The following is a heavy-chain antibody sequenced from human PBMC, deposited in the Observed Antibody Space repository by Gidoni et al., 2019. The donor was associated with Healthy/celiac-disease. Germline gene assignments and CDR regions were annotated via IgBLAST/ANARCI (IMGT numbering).Heavy chain of an antibody. Sequence: EVQLVESGGGLVKPGGSLRLSCAASGFTFSNAWMSWVRQAPGKGLEWVGRIKSKTDGGTTDYAAPVKGRFTISRDDSKNTLYLQMNSLKTEDTAVYYCTTDGWFGELFPLGDYYYYYGMDVWGQGTTVTVSS. CDR3: TTDGWFGELFPLGDYYYYYGMDV. CDR2: IKSKTDGGTT. CDR1: GFTFSNAW. D-gene: IGHD3-10*01. V-gene: IGHV3-15*01. J-gene: IGHJ6*02.